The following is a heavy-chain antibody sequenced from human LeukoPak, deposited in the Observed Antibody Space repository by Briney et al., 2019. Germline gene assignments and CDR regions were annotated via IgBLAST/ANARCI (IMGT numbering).Heavy chain of an antibody. CDR2: INLSGGST. V-gene: IGHV1-46*01. J-gene: IGHJ6*03. CDR3: ARSPTYYYDSSGYPSYMDV. D-gene: IGHD3-22*01. Sequence: AASVKVSCKASGYTFTSYYMHWVRPAPGQGLEWMGIINLSGGSTSYAQKFQGRVTMTTDTSTSTVYMKLSSMRSEDTAVYYCARSPTYYYDSSGYPSYMDVWGKGSTVTVSS. CDR1: GYTFTSYY.